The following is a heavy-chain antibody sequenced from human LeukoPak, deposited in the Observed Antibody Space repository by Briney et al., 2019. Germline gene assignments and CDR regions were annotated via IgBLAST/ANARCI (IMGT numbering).Heavy chain of an antibody. D-gene: IGHD3-22*01. CDR1: GYSFTGHY. Sequence: ASVKVSCKASGYSFTGHYMHWVRQAPGQGLEWMGWMNPKSGGTNYAQKFEARVTMNRDTSISTAYMELSRLRFDDTAVYYCARAPYDSSGFDAFDIWGQGTMVTVSS. CDR2: MNPKSGGT. CDR3: ARAPYDSSGFDAFDI. V-gene: IGHV1-2*02. J-gene: IGHJ3*02.